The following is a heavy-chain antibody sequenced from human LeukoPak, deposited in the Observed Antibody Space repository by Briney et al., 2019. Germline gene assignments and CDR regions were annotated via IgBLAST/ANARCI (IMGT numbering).Heavy chain of an antibody. Sequence: GASVKVSCKASGYTFTGYYMHWVRQAPGQGLEWMGWINPNSGGTNYAQKFQGRVTMTRDTSISTAYMELSRLRSDDTAVYYCARDYYYGSGSYYFYWGQGTLVTVSS. J-gene: IGHJ4*02. CDR3: ARDYYYGSGSYYFY. V-gene: IGHV1-2*02. D-gene: IGHD3-10*01. CDR1: GYTFTGYY. CDR2: INPNSGGT.